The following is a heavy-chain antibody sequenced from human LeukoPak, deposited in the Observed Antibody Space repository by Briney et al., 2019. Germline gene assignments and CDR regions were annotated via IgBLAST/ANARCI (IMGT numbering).Heavy chain of an antibody. CDR3: ARTNRNFDY. D-gene: IGHD1-14*01. Sequence: GESLKISCKGSGYSFTNYWIAWVRQMPGKGLEWMGIIYPRDSDTRYSPSFQGQVTISVDKSISTAFLQWSSLKASDTAMYYCARTNRNFDYWGQGTLVTVSS. J-gene: IGHJ4*02. V-gene: IGHV5-51*01. CDR1: GYSFTNYW. CDR2: IYPRDSDT.